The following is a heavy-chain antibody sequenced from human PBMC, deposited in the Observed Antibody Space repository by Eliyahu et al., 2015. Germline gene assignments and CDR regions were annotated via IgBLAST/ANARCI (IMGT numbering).Heavy chain of an antibody. CDR3: ATGRKYNWFDP. Sequence: QVQLVQSGAXVKXPGAAVKVXCQVSGXTLXELSMHWVRQXPGKGLEWMGGFDPEDGETIYXQKXQGRVTMTEDTSTDTAYMELSSLRSEDTAVYYCATGRKYNWFDPWGQGTLVTVSS. CDR1: GXTLXELS. D-gene: IGHD1-14*01. V-gene: IGHV1-24*01. CDR2: FDPEDGET. J-gene: IGHJ5*02.